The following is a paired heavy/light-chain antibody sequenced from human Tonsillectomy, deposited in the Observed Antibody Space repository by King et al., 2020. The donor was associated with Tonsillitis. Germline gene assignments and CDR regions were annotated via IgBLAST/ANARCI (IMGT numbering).Heavy chain of an antibody. D-gene: IGHD2-8*02. CDR2: IVAGRGNT. V-gene: IGHV1-58*01. Sequence: QRQLVQSGPEVKKPGTSVKVSCKASGFTFSNSAVQWVRQARGQRLEWIGWIVAGRGNTHYAQKFQERVTITRDMSTTTAYMELSSLTSEDTAVYYCAADEESTGVGGPFDIWGQGTMVTVSS. J-gene: IGHJ3*02. CDR3: AADEESTGVGGPFDI. CDR1: GFTFSNSA.
Light chain of an antibody. V-gene: IGLV3-21*01. CDR2: YDS. CDR3: QVWDRSSDWV. J-gene: IGLJ3*02. Sequence: SFVLTQPPSVSVAPGKTARITCGGNNMGSKSMHWYQQRPGQAPVLVIYYDSDRPSGIPERFSGSNSGTTATLTISRVEAGDEADYYCQVWDRSSDWVFGGGTKLTVL. CDR1: NMGSKS.